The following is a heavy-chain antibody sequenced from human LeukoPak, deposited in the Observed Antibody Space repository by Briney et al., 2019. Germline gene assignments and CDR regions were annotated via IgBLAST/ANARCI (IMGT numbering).Heavy chain of an antibody. CDR1: GYTFSNYW. V-gene: IGHV3-7*01. J-gene: IGHJ4*02. CDR2: IKQDGSET. CDR3: ARDQGILFFDS. Sequence: GGSLRLSCSASGYTFSNYWMSWVRQAPGKGPEYVANIKQDGSETYYVDSVKGRFTISRDNAKNSLYLQMNSLRVEDTAVYYCARDQGILFFDSWGQGTLVTVSS. D-gene: IGHD2-21*01.